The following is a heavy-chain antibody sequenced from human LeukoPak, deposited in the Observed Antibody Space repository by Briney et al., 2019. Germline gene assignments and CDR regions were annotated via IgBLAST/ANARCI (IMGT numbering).Heavy chain of an antibody. J-gene: IGHJ6*02. CDR3: ARDCWNDSLGFRGLDV. CDR1: GGSIDTGDSY. Sequence: SETLSLTCSVSGGSIDTGDSYWTWIRQHPGKGLEWIGYISHSRTTRYNWSLQSRLTISIDTSKNEFSLKLSSVTAADTAVYFCARDCWNDSLGFRGLDVWGQGTTVAVSS. D-gene: IGHD1-1*01. CDR2: ISHSRTT. V-gene: IGHV4-31*03.